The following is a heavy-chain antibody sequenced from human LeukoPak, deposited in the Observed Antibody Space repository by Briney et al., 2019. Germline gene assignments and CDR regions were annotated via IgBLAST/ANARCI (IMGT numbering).Heavy chain of an antibody. D-gene: IGHD3-22*01. CDR1: GFTCSSYE. CDR3: ARAEHYYYDTSAYHTVIPREFDP. J-gene: IGHJ5*02. CDR2: ISSSGSTI. Sequence: GGSLTVPWWNCGFTCSSYEMNGVRQAPGKGLEWVSYISSSGSTIYYADSVKGRFTISRDNAKNSLYLQMNSLRAEDTAVYYCARAEHYYYDTSAYHTVIPREFDPWGQGTMGTVSS. V-gene: IGHV3-48*03.